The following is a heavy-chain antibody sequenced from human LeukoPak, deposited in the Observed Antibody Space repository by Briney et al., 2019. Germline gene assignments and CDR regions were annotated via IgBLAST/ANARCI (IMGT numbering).Heavy chain of an antibody. Sequence: SETLSLTCTVSGGSISSYYWSWIRQPAGKGLEWIGRIYTSGSTNYNPSLKSRVTMSVDTSKNQFSLKLSSVTAADTAVYYCASAVVPAAQAYYYYYMDVWGKGTTVTVSS. CDR2: IYTSGST. D-gene: IGHD2-2*01. V-gene: IGHV4-4*07. J-gene: IGHJ6*03. CDR1: GGSISSYY. CDR3: ASAVVPAAQAYYYYYMDV.